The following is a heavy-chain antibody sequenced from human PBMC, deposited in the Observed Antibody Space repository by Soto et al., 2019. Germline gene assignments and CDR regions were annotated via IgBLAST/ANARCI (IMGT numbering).Heavy chain of an antibody. CDR1: GGSFSGYY. J-gene: IGHJ4*02. Sequence: PSETLSLTCAVYGGSFSGYYWSWIRQPPGKGLEWIGEINHSGSTNYNPSLKSRVTISVDTSKNQFSLKLSSVTAADTAVYYCARGRWSGYDYPYYFDYWGQGTLVTVSS. D-gene: IGHD5-12*01. CDR3: ARGRWSGYDYPYYFDY. CDR2: INHSGST. V-gene: IGHV4-34*01.